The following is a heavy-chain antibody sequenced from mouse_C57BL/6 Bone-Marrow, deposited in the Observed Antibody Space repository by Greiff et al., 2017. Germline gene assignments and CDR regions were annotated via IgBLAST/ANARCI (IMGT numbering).Heavy chain of an antibody. V-gene: IGHV14-1*01. D-gene: IGHD2-4*01. J-gene: IGHJ1*03. CDR1: GFNIKDYY. CDR3: TTIYYDYGGWYFDV. CDR2: IDPEDGDT. Sequence: VQLQQSGAELVRPGASVKLSCTASGFNIKDYYMHWVKQRPEQGLEWIGRIDPEDGDTEYAPKFQGKATMTADTSSNTAYLQLSSLTSEDTAVYYCTTIYYDYGGWYFDVWGTGTTVTVSS.